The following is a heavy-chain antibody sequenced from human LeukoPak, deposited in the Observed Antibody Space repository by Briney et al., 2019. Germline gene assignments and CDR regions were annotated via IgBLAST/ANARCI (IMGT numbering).Heavy chain of an antibody. CDR1: GYSLSSGYY. V-gene: IGHV4-38-2*02. CDR2: IYYSGST. Sequence: SETLSLTCTVSGYSLSSGYYWDWIRPPPGKGLGWVGSIYYSGSTYYNPSLKSGLAISVDTSKHQFALKLSSLTAADTPVSYCARVRFAWLQQLVYYYYGMDVGGQGTTVTVSS. D-gene: IGHD6-13*01. CDR3: ARVRFAWLQQLVYYYYGMDV. J-gene: IGHJ6*02.